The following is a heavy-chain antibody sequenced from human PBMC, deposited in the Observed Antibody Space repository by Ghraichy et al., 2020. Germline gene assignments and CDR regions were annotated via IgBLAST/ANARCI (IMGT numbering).Heavy chain of an antibody. CDR2: INPNSGGT. Sequence: ASVKVSCKASGYTFTGYYMHWVRQAPGQGLEWMGWINPNSGGTNYAQKFQGRVTMTRDTSISTAYMELSRLRSDDTAVYYCAALNGYCSSTSCYIDYWGQGTLVTGSS. V-gene: IGHV1-2*02. J-gene: IGHJ4*02. CDR1: GYTFTGYY. CDR3: AALNGYCSSTSCYIDY. D-gene: IGHD2-2*02.